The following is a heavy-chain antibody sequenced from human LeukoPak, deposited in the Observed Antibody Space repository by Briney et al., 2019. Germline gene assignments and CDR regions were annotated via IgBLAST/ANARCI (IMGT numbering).Heavy chain of an antibody. CDR3: ARDEDYYDSRLGAFDI. Sequence: GASVKVSCKASGYTFTSYGISWVRQAPGQGLEWMGWISAYNGNTNYAQKLQGRVTMTTDTSTSTAYMELRSLRSDDTAVYYCARDEDYYDSRLGAFDIWGQGTMVTDSS. CDR1: GYTFTSYG. CDR2: ISAYNGNT. D-gene: IGHD3-22*01. J-gene: IGHJ3*02. V-gene: IGHV1-18*01.